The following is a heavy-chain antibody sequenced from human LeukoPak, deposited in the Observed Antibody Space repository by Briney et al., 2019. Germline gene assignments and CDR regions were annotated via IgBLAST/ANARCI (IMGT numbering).Heavy chain of an antibody. CDR2: ISYDGGSD. J-gene: IGHJ5*02. CDR3: VRDSRPPDSIHFWSVNLFDP. D-gene: IGHD3-3*02. V-gene: IGHV3-30*04. Sequence: GGSLRLSCAASGFAFNTYTIHWVRQAPGKGLEWVAVISYDGGSDYYADSVKGRFTISRDNSKNTLYLQMNSLRPEDTAVYYCVRDSRPPDSIHFWSVNLFDPWGQGTLVTVSS. CDR1: GFAFNTYT.